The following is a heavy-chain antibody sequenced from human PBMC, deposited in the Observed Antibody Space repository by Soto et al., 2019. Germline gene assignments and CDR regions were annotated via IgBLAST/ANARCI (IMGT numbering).Heavy chain of an antibody. J-gene: IGHJ4*02. CDR3: AKNTMIVLVMTKDYFDY. D-gene: IGHD3-22*01. Sequence: PGGSLRLSCAASGFTFSSYAMTWVRQAPGKGLEWVSGISGSGAGTDYAVSVKGRFTISRDNSKNTLYLQMNSLRAEDTAVYYCAKNTMIVLVMTKDYFDYWGQGTLVTVSS. CDR1: GFTFSSYA. V-gene: IGHV3-23*01. CDR2: ISGSGAGT.